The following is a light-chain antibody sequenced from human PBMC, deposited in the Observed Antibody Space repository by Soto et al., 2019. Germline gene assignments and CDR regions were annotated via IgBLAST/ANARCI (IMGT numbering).Light chain of an antibody. CDR3: QQYNNWPPT. J-gene: IGKJ1*01. Sequence: EIVMTHSPATLSVSPGERATLSCRASQSISSSLAWYQQKPGQAPRLLIYGASTRATGLPARFSGSGSGTEFPLTISRLQSEDFAVYYCQQYNNWPPTFGQGTKVEIK. CDR1: QSISSS. CDR2: GAS. V-gene: IGKV3-15*01.